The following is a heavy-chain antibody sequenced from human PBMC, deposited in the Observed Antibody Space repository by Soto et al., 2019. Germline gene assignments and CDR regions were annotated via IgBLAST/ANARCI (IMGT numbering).Heavy chain of an antibody. J-gene: IGHJ4*02. V-gene: IGHV1-18*01. CDR3: ARLIEDIVVVPAANMADY. CDR1: GYTFTSYG. Sequence: ASVKVSCKASGYTFTSYGISWVRQAPGQGLEWMGWISAYNGNTNYAQKPQGRVTMTTDTSTSTAYMELRSLRSDDTAVYYCARLIEDIVVVPAANMADYWGQGTLVTVSS. CDR2: ISAYNGNT. D-gene: IGHD2-2*01.